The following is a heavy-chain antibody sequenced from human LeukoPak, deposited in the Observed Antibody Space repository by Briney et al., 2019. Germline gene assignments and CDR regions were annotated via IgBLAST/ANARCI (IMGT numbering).Heavy chain of an antibody. Sequence: SETLSLTCTVSGSSMSNFYWTWIRQPPGKGLEWIGHIHDSGSTDYNPSLKSRVTISVDTSQNQFSLKLSSVIAADTAVYYCARGLRGYTSGYTYYFDYWDQGTLVTVSS. J-gene: IGHJ4*02. CDR2: IHDSGST. CDR1: GSSMSNFY. CDR3: ARGLRGYTSGYTYYFDY. D-gene: IGHD5-18*01. V-gene: IGHV4-59*01.